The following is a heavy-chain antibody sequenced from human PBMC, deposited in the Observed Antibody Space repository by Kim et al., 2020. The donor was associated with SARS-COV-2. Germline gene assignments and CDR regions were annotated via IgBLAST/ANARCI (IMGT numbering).Heavy chain of an antibody. CDR1: GFTFSSYG. CDR2: ISTDGSNK. Sequence: GGSLRLSCAASGFTFSSYGMHWVRQAPGKGLEWVAVISTDGSNKYYADSVKGRFTISRDNSKNTLYLQMNRLRAEDTAVYYCAKNLKDSPGYGGNSADYWGQGTLVTVSS. V-gene: IGHV3-30*18. CDR3: AKNLKDSPGYGGNSADY. D-gene: IGHD5-12*01. J-gene: IGHJ4*02.